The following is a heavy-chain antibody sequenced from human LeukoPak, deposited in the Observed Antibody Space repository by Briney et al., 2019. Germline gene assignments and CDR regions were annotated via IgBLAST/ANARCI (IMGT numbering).Heavy chain of an antibody. CDR3: ARGSFSADAPLVLDYFHH. V-gene: IGHV1-2*02. Sequence: ASVKVSCKASGYTFTGYYIHWVRQAPGQGLEWMGWINPNSGGTNYAQKFQGRVTMTRDTSISPAYMELSRLRADDTAVYYCARGSFSADAPLVLDYFHHWGQGTLVTDSS. J-gene: IGHJ1*01. D-gene: IGHD5-18*01. CDR1: GYTFTGYY. CDR2: INPNSGGT.